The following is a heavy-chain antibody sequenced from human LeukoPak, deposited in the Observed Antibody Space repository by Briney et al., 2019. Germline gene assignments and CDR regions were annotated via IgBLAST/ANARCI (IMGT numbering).Heavy chain of an antibody. Sequence: GGSLRLSCAASGFTFSNAWMSWVRQAPGKGLEWVGRIKSKTDGGTTDYAAPVKGRFTISRDNSKNTLYLQMNSLRPEDTAVYYCAGGAGRHYDSRGYYIDFWGQGTLVTVSS. CDR1: GFTFSNAW. D-gene: IGHD3-22*01. J-gene: IGHJ4*02. CDR3: AGGAGRHYDSRGYYIDF. CDR2: IKSKTDGGTT. V-gene: IGHV3-15*01.